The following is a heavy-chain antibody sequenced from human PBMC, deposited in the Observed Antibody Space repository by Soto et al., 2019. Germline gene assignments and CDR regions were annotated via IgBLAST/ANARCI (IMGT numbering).Heavy chain of an antibody. CDR2: IGTAGDT. Sequence: EVQLVESGGGLIQPGGSLRLSCAASGFTFSSYDMHLVRQATGKGLEWVSAIGTAGDTYYPGSVKGRFTISRENAKNSLYLQMNSLRAGDTALYYCARGWLATGGSLSYMDVWGKGTTVTVSS. CDR3: ARGWLATGGSLSYMDV. D-gene: IGHD6-13*01. V-gene: IGHV3-13*01. J-gene: IGHJ6*03. CDR1: GFTFSSYD.